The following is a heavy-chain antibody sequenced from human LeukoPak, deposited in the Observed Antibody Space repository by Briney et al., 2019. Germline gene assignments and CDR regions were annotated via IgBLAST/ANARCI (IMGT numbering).Heavy chain of an antibody. CDR3: ATTLVGDGAFDI. Sequence: ASVKVSCKVSGYTLTELSMHWVRQAPGKGLEWMGGFDPEDGETIYAQKFQGGVTMTEDTSTDTAYMELSSLRSEDTAVYYCATTLVGDGAFDIWGQGTMVTVSS. D-gene: IGHD1-26*01. V-gene: IGHV1-24*01. CDR2: FDPEDGET. CDR1: GYTLTELS. J-gene: IGHJ3*02.